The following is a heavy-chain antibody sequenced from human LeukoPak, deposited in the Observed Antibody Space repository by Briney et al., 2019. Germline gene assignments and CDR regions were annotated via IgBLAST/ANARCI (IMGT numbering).Heavy chain of an antibody. CDR1: GFTFSSYT. J-gene: IGHJ4*02. CDR3: ARVRYSGSYPGVFEY. D-gene: IGHD1-26*01. V-gene: IGHV3-30-3*01. CDR2: ISYDESNK. Sequence: PGGSLRHSCAASGFTFSSYTMHWVRQAPGKGLEWVALISYDESNKYYGDSVKGRFTISRDNSKNTLYLQMNTLRAEDTAVYYCARVRYSGSYPGVFEYWGQGTLVTVSS.